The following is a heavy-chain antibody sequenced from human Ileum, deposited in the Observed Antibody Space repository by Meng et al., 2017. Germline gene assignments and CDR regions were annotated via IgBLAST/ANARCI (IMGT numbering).Heavy chain of an antibody. V-gene: IGHV3-23*01. J-gene: IGHJ5*02. Sequence: VNLKRSGPGLVKPAGTLSLTCAVSGGSINSYVWWSWVRQAPGKGLEWVSAISGSGGSTYYADSVKGRFTISRDNSKNTLYLQMNSLRAEDTAVYYCAPEDWFDPWGQGTLVTVSS. CDR2: ISGSGGST. CDR1: GGSINSYV. CDR3: APEDWFDP.